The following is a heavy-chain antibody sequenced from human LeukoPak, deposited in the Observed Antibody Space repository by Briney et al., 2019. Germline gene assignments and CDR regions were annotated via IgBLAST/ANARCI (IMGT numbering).Heavy chain of an antibody. CDR2: FEPEDGEP. J-gene: IGHJ4*02. Sequence: ASVKVSCKVSGNSLRDTSIHWVQQAPGQWLEWMGGFEPEDGEPIFAQTFQGRLSMTEDTSTDTAHMELSSLTVEDTAVYYCATADKWEPLDYWGQGTLVTVSS. D-gene: IGHD1-26*01. CDR1: GNSLRDTS. CDR3: ATADKWEPLDY. V-gene: IGHV1-24*01.